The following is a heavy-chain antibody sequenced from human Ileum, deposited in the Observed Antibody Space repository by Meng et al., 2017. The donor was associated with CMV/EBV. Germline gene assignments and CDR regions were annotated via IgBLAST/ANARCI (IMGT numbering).Heavy chain of an antibody. Sequence: KASAYTVIDYFMHWMRQGPGQGLEWMGWINPNNGNTNYAQKFQGRVTMTRDTSISTAYMDLSRLTSDDTAVYYCGRGVGSIDPRFDPWGQGTLVTVSS. J-gene: IGHJ5*02. V-gene: IGHV1-2*02. CDR3: GRGVGSIDPRFDP. CDR2: INPNNGNT. CDR1: AYTVIDYF. D-gene: IGHD1-26*01.